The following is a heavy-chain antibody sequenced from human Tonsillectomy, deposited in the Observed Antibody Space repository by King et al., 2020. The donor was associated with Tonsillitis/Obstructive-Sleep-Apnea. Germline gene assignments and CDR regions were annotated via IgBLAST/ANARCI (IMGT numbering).Heavy chain of an antibody. D-gene: IGHD3-22*01. V-gene: IGHV3-48*02. CDR1: GFTFSSYS. Sequence: VQLVESGGGLVQPGGSLRLSCAASGFTFSSYSMNWVRQAPGKGLEWVSYISISSSTIYYADSVKGRFTISRDNANNSLYLQMNSLRDEDTAVYYCARDVTYYYDSSGYHYWGQGTLVTVSS. CDR2: ISISSSTI. J-gene: IGHJ4*02. CDR3: ARDVTYYYDSSGYHY.